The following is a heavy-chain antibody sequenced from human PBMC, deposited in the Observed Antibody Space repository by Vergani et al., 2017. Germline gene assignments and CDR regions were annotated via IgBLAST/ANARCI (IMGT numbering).Heavy chain of an antibody. J-gene: IGHJ2*01. CDR3: ARDRGGSYWYFDL. D-gene: IGHD1-26*01. V-gene: IGHV1-2*02. CDR2: INPNSGGT. CDR1: GYTFTGYY. Sequence: QVQLVQSGAEVKKPGASVKVSCKASGYTFTGYYMHWVRQAPGQGLEWMGWINPNSGGTNYAQKFQGRGTMTRDTSLSTAYRELSRLRSDDTAVYYGARDRGGSYWYFDLWGRGTLVTVSS.